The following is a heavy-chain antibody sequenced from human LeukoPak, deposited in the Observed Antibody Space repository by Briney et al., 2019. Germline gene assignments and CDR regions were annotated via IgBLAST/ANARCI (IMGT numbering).Heavy chain of an antibody. J-gene: IGHJ4*02. CDR2: IYYSGST. CDR3: ARGSYTGYFDY. CDR1: GGSISSHY. D-gene: IGHD2-2*02. V-gene: IGHV4-59*11. Sequence: PSETLSLTCTVSGGSISSHYWSWIRQPPGKGLEWIGYIYYSGSTNYNPSLKSRVTISVDTSKNQFSLKLSSVTAADTAVYYCARGSYTGYFDYWGQGTLVTVSS.